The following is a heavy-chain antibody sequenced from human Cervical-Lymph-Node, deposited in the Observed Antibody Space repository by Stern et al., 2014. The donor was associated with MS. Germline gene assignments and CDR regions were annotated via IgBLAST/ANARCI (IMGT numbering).Heavy chain of an antibody. CDR1: GYTFTDYY. CDR2: INPNSGGT. D-gene: IGHD6-6*01. CDR3: ARDRPKIYGAFGLDV. Sequence: VQLVESGAEVKKPGASVKVSCKASGYTFTDYYIHWVRQAPGQGLEWMAWINPNSGGTHYAQNFQAWVTLTRDTSISTAYMELNKLKSDDTAVYYCARDRPKIYGAFGLDVWGQGTTVTVSS. V-gene: IGHV1-2*04. J-gene: IGHJ6*02.